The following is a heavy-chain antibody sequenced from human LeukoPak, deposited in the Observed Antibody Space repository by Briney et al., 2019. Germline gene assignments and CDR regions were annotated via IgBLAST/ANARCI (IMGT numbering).Heavy chain of an antibody. D-gene: IGHD3-10*01. CDR3: ATASPSFYYGSGSQYFDY. CDR2: IYYSGST. CDR1: GGSISSGGYY. V-gene: IGHV4-31*03. Sequence: SQTLSLTCTVSGGSISSGGYYWNWIRQHPGKGLEWIGYIYYSGSTYYNPSLMSRLTISVDTSKNQFSLKLTSLTAADTAVYYCATASPSFYYGSGSQYFDYWGQGTLVTVSS. J-gene: IGHJ4*02.